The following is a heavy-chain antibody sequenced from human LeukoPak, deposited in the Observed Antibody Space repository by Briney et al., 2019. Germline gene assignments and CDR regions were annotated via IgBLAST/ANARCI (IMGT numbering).Heavy chain of an antibody. Sequence: SETLSLTCTVSGYSISSGYYWGWIRQPPGKGLEWIGSIYHSGSTYYNPSLKSRVTISVGTSKNQFSLKLSSVTAADTAVYYCARESECYYGSGSYECRWFDPWGLGTLVTVSS. CDR3: ARESECYYGSGSYECRWFDP. V-gene: IGHV4-38-2*02. D-gene: IGHD3-10*01. CDR2: IYHSGST. CDR1: GYSISSGYY. J-gene: IGHJ5*02.